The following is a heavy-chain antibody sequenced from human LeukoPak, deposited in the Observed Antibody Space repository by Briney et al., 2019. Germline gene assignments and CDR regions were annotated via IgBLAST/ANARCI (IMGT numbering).Heavy chain of an antibody. V-gene: IGHV3-23*01. D-gene: IGHD4-23*01. Sequence: GGSLRLSCAASGFTFTSYAMNWVRQAPGKGPEWVSAISNTGGNAYYVDSVKGRFTISRDNSKNTLYLHMSSLRAEDTAFYYCAKTRGGNPRYYFDYWGHGTLVTVSS. CDR1: GFTFTSYA. J-gene: IGHJ4*01. CDR2: ISNTGGNA. CDR3: AKTRGGNPRYYFDY.